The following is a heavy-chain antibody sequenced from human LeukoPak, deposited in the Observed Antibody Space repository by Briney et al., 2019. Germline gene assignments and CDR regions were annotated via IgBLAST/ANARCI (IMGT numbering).Heavy chain of an antibody. CDR1: GGSISGGGYY. V-gene: IGHV4-39*07. CDR2: IHHSGSS. CDR3: ARDRGYYDSSLDAFDI. Sequence: SETLSLTCNVSGGSISGGGYYWAWIRQAPGRGLEWIGSIHHSGSSYSNPSLKSRVTISVDRSKNQFSLKLSSVTAADTAVYYCARDRGYYDSSLDAFDIWGQGTMVTVSS. J-gene: IGHJ3*02. D-gene: IGHD3-22*01.